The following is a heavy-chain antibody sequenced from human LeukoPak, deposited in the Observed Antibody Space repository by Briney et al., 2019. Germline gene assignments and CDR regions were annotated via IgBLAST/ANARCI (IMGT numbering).Heavy chain of an antibody. CDR2: ISAYNGNT. CDR1: GYTFISYG. CDR3: AREYPLYSNLETFMDV. Sequence: GASVKVSCKASGYTFISYGISWVRQAPGQGLEWMGWISAYNGNTNYAQKLQGRVTMTTDTSTNTAYVELRSLRSDDTAVYYCAREYPLYSNLETFMDVWGQGTTVTVSS. J-gene: IGHJ6*02. D-gene: IGHD4-11*01. V-gene: IGHV1-18*01.